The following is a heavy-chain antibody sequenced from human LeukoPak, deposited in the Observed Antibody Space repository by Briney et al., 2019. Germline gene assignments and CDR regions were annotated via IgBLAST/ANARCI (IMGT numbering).Heavy chain of an antibody. J-gene: IGHJ3*02. D-gene: IGHD3-22*01. CDR1: GGSISSYY. Sequence: SETLSLTCTVSGGSISSYYWGWIRQPPGKGLEWIGSIYYSGSTYYNPSLKSRVTISVDTSKNQFSLKLSSVTAANTAVYYCARGPYKYDGSGAFDIWGQGTKVTVSS. CDR2: IYYSGST. CDR3: ARGPYKYDGSGAFDI. V-gene: IGHV4-39*07.